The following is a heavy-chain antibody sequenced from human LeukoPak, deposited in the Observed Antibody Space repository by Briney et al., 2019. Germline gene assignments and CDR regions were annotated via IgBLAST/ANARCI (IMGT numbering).Heavy chain of an antibody. D-gene: IGHD2-2*01. J-gene: IGHJ4*02. V-gene: IGHV4-61*02. CDR2: IYTSGST. Sequence: KPSQTLSLTCTVFGGSISSGSYYWSWIRQPAGKGLEWIGRIYTSGSTNYNPSLKSRVTISVDTSKNQFSLKLSSVTAADTAVYYCARVPLAPAAMHHPFDYWGQGTLVTVSS. CDR1: GGSISSGSYY. CDR3: ARVPLAPAAMHHPFDY.